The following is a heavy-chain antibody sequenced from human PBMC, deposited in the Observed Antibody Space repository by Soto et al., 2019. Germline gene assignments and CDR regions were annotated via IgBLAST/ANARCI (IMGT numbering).Heavy chain of an antibody. J-gene: IGHJ4*02. CDR1: GFSFGSYA. D-gene: IGHD3-3*01. V-gene: IGHV3-23*01. CDR3: ARWSYLDY. Sequence: GGSLRLSCAASGFSFGSYALSWVRQAPGKGLEWVSTISGSDGKTFYADSVKGRFSISRDTSQSTLYLQMNSLRADGTATYYCARWSYLDYWGQGTRVTVSS. CDR2: ISGSDGKT.